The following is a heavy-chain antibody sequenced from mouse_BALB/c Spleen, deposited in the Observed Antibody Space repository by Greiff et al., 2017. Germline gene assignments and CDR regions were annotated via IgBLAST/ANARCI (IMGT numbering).Heavy chain of an antibody. V-gene: IGHV5-6-5*01. CDR1: GFTFSSYA. CDR2: ISSGGST. J-gene: IGHJ2*01. D-gene: IGHD1-2*01. Sequence: EVKLVESGGGLVKPGGSLKLSCAASGFTFSSYAMSWVRQTPEKRLEWVASISSGGSTYYPDSVKGRFTISRDNARNILYLQMSSLRSEDTAMYYCARVGGITTATNFDYWGQGTTLTVSA. CDR3: ARVGGITTATNFDY.